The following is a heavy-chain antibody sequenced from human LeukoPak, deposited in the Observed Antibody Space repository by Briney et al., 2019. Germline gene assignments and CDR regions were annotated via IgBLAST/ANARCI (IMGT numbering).Heavy chain of an antibody. Sequence: ASVKVSCKASGYTFTSYYVHWVRQAPGQGLEWMGIISPSGASTSYAQKFQGRVTMTRNTSISTAYTELSSLRSEDTAVYYCARVRTAMDKPFDYWGQGTLVTVSS. D-gene: IGHD5-18*01. CDR2: ISPSGAST. V-gene: IGHV1-46*01. CDR3: ARVRTAMDKPFDY. CDR1: GYTFTSYY. J-gene: IGHJ4*02.